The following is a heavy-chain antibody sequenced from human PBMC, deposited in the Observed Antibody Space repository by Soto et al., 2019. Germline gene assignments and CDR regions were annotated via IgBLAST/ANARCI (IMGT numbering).Heavy chain of an antibody. CDR1: GYSFTGHY. V-gene: IGHV1-2*02. CDR2: INPNSGSI. Sequence: ASVKVSCKASGYSFTGHYIHWVRQAPGQGLEWMGWINPNSGSITYAQKFQGRVTMTRDTSISTAYMELSSLRSDDTAIFYCATVDGVFVVWFDPWGQGTLVTVSS. J-gene: IGHJ5*02. CDR3: ATVDGVFVVWFDP. D-gene: IGHD6-6*01.